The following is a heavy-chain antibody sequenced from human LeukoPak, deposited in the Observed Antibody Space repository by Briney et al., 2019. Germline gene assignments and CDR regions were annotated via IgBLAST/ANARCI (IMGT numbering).Heavy chain of an antibody. CDR1: GGSISSGSYY. J-gene: IGHJ4*02. CDR2: IYTSGST. CDR3: ARDRTYYYDI. D-gene: IGHD3-22*01. Sequence: SQTLSLTCTVSGGSISSGSYYWSWIRQPAGKGLEWIGRIYTSGSTNYNPSLKSRVTISVDTSKSQFSLKLSSVTAADTAVYYCARDRTYYYDIWGQGTLVTVSS. V-gene: IGHV4-61*02.